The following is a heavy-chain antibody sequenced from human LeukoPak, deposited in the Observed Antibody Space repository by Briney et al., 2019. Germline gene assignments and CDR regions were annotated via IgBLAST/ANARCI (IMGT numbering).Heavy chain of an antibody. CDR2: ISYDGSNK. Sequence: GGSLRLSCAASGFTFSSYGMHWVRQAPGKGLEWVAVISYDGSNKYYADSVKGRFTISRDNSKNTLYLQMNSLRAEDTAVYYCAKGQITFGGVIVIAPNYYGMDVWGQGTTVTVSS. CDR3: AKGQITFGGVIVIAPNYYGMDV. J-gene: IGHJ6*02. D-gene: IGHD3-16*02. V-gene: IGHV3-30*18. CDR1: GFTFSSYG.